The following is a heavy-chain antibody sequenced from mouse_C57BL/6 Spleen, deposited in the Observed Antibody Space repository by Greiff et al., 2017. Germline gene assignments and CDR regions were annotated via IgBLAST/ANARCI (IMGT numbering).Heavy chain of an antibody. J-gene: IGHJ3*01. V-gene: IGHV14-4*01. Sequence: VQLQQSGAELVRPGASVKLSCTASGFTIKDDYMHWVKQRPEQGLEWIGWIDPENGDTEYASKFQGKATITADTSSNTAYLQLRSLTSEDTAVYYCTPYGNSSWFGYWGQGILVTVS. CDR1: GFTIKDDY. CDR2: IDPENGDT. CDR3: TPYGNSSWFGY. D-gene: IGHD2-1*01.